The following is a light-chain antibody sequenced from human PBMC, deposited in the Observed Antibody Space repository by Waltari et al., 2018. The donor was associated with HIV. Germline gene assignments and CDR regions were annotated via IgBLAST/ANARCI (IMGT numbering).Light chain of an antibody. CDR1: ALPKRY. CDR3: YSRDSSGNSWV. Sequence: SYELTQPPSVSVSPGQTARITCSGAALPKRYAYWYQQKSGQSPVLVIYEDIKRPSGIPERFSGSSSGTMATLTISGAQVEDEADYYCYSRDSSGNSWVFGGGTKLTVL. J-gene: IGLJ3*02. CDR2: EDI. V-gene: IGLV3-10*01.